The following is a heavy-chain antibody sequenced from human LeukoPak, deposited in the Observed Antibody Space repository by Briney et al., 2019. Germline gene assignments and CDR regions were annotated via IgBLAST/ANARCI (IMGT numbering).Heavy chain of an antibody. Sequence: PSETLSLTCTVSGDSISSGGYYWSWIRQHPGKGLEWIGYIYHSGSTYYNPSLKSRLSISVDTSKNQFSLKLNSVTAADTAVYYCARTVARTWVDYWGHGTLVTVS. J-gene: IGHJ4*01. CDR1: GDSISSGGYY. D-gene: IGHD6-19*01. V-gene: IGHV4-31*03. CDR2: IYHSGST. CDR3: ARTVARTWVDY.